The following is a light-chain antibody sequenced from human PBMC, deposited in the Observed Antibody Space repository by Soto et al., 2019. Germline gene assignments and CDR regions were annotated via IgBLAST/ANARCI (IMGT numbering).Light chain of an antibody. Sequence: DIQMTQSPSTLSASVGDRVTITCRASQSINSWLAWYQQKPGKAPKLLIYKASSLESGVPSTFSGSGSGTEFTLTIRSLQPDDFATYYCQQYSTYPWTFGQGTKVEIK. CDR1: QSINSW. CDR3: QQYSTYPWT. J-gene: IGKJ1*01. V-gene: IGKV1-5*03. CDR2: KAS.